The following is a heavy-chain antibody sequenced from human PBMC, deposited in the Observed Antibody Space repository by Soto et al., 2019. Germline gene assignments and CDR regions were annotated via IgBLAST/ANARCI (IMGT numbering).Heavy chain of an antibody. D-gene: IGHD3-22*01. CDR3: AKVEAYYDSSGYLSY. J-gene: IGHJ4*02. CDR2: ISGSGGST. CDR1: GFTFSSYA. Sequence: GGSLRLSCAASGFTFSSYAMSWVRQAPGKGLEWVSAISGSGGSTYYADSVKGRFTISRDNSKNTLYLQMNSLRAEDTAVYYCAKVEAYYDSSGYLSYWGQGTLVTVSS. V-gene: IGHV3-23*01.